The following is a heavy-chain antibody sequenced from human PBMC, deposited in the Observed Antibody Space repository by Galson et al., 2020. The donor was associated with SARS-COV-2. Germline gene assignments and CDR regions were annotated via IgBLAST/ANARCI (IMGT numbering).Heavy chain of an antibody. V-gene: IGHV3-74*01. Sequence: GGSLRLSCAASGFTFSSYWMHWVRQAPGKGLVWVSRINSDGSSTNYADSVKGRFTISRDNAKNTLYLQMNSLRAEDTAVYYCARVTTGYYESGAYGMDVWGQGTTVTVS. CDR1: GFTFSSYW. CDR3: ARVTTGYYESGAYGMDV. J-gene: IGHJ6*02. CDR2: INSDGSST. D-gene: IGHD3-9*01.